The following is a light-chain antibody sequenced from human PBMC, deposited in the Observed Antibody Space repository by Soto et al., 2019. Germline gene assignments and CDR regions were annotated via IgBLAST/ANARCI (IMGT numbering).Light chain of an antibody. Sequence: EIMMTQSPATLSVSPGERATLACWASKSIRISLAWYQQIPGQAPRLLIYGASTMATGIPASFSGSGSATKFTLTIISLKSEDFAVYSCQQYNNWPTITFGHGTRLEIK. CDR3: QQYNNWPTIT. CDR1: KSIRIS. J-gene: IGKJ5*01. CDR2: GAS. V-gene: IGKV3-15*01.